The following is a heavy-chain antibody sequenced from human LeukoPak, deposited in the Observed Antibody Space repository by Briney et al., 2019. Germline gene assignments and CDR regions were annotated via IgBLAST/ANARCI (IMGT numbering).Heavy chain of an antibody. Sequence: SETLSLTCTVSGGSISSFYWSWIRQPPGKGLEWIGYISYSGSTNYNPSLKSRVTMSVDTSKNQFSLKLSSVTAADTAVYYCARDFSGYSYGYYYYGMDVWGQGTTVTVSS. D-gene: IGHD5-18*01. CDR3: ARDFSGYSYGYYYYGMDV. CDR1: GGSISSFY. V-gene: IGHV4-59*12. J-gene: IGHJ6*02. CDR2: ISYSGST.